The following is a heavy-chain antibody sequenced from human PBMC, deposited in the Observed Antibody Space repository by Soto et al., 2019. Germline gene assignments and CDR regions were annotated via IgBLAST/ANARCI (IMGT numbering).Heavy chain of an antibody. V-gene: IGHV3-21*01. J-gene: IGHJ5*02. CDR1: GFTFSSYS. CDR3: ARGRGCSSTSCSGRDWFDP. D-gene: IGHD2-2*01. CDR2: ISSSSSYI. Sequence: EVQLVGSGGGLVKPGGSLRLSCAASGFTFSSYSMNWVRQAPGKGLEWVSSISSSSSYIYYADSVKGRFTISRDNAKNSLYLQMNSLRAEDTALYYCARGRGCSSTSCSGRDWFDPWGQGTLVTVSS.